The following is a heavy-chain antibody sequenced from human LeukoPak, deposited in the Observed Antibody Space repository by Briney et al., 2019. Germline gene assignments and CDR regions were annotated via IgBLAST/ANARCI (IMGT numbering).Heavy chain of an antibody. Sequence: ASVKVSCKASGYTFTGYYMHWVRQAPGQGLERMGRINPNSGGTNYAQKFQGRVTMTRDTSISTAYTELSRLRSDDTAVYYCARDPRIAVAGKYFDYWGQGTLVTVSS. J-gene: IGHJ4*02. V-gene: IGHV1-2*06. CDR1: GYTFTGYY. CDR3: ARDPRIAVAGKYFDY. D-gene: IGHD6-19*01. CDR2: INPNSGGT.